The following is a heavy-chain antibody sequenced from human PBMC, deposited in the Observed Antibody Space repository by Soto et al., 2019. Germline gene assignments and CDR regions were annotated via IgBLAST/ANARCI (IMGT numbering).Heavy chain of an antibody. V-gene: IGHV4-39*01. Sequence: SETLSLTCSVSGGFVSSSSYSWGWIRQSPGKGLEWIGTIYSSENTYYNPSLLSRVTISVDTSKNEFSLRLSSVTAADTAVYYCARLNGYCISTNCHGYYGMDLWGQGTTVTVSS. J-gene: IGHJ6*02. CDR3: ARLNGYCISTNCHGYYGMDL. CDR1: GGFVSSSSYS. D-gene: IGHD2-2*03. CDR2: IYSSENT.